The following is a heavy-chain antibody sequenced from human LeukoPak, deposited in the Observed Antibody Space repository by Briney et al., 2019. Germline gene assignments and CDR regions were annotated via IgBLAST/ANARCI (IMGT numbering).Heavy chain of an antibody. CDR1: GFTFRTYA. Sequence: GSLRLSCVASGFTFRTYAMHWVRQAPGKGLEWVAVKSYDGSNKYYADSVKGRFTISRDNSKNTLYLQMNSLRAEDTAVYYCARGDGGPQNWFDPWGQGTLVTVSS. J-gene: IGHJ5*02. D-gene: IGHD4-23*01. CDR3: ARGDGGPQNWFDP. CDR2: KSYDGSNK. V-gene: IGHV3-30*04.